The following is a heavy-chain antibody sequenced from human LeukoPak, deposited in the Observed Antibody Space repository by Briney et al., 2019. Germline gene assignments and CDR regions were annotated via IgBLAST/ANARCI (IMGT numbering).Heavy chain of an antibody. CDR2: IRYDGSNK. J-gene: IGHJ4*02. Sequence: TGGSLRLSCAASGFTFSSYGMHWVRQAPGKGLEWVAFIRYDGSNKYYADSVKGRFTISRDNSKNTLYLQMNSLRAEDTAVYYCAKGALDGDYLDYWGQGTLVTVSP. CDR3: AKGALDGDYLDY. D-gene: IGHD4-17*01. CDR1: GFTFSSYG. V-gene: IGHV3-30*02.